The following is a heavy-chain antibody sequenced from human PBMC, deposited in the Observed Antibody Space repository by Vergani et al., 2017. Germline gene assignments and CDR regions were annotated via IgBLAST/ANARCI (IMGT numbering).Heavy chain of an antibody. CDR3: ARDAPRITMVRGVIFAFDI. V-gene: IGHV1-46*01. J-gene: IGHJ3*02. CDR2: INPSGGST. CDR1: GYTFTSYY. Sequence: QVQLVQSGAEVKKPGASVKVSCKASGYTFTSYYMHWVRQAPGQGLEWMGIINPSGGSTSYAQKFQGRVTMTRDTSTSTVYMELRSLRSDDTAVYYCARDAPRITMVRGVIFAFDIWGQGTMVTVSS. D-gene: IGHD3-10*01.